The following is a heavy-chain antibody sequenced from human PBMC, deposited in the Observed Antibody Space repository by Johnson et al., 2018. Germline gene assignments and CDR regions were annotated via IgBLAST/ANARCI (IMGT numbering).Heavy chain of an antibody. CDR1: GFIFGTYS. J-gene: IGHJ1*01. CDR3: ARDLTTGTTNSEYCHP. D-gene: IGHD4-17*01. Sequence: VQLVQSGGGLVKPGGSLRLTCAASGFIFGTYSMNWVRQAPGKGLEWVSSISTSSSYINYADSVKGRFTISRDNAKNSLYLQMNSLKAEDTAVDYCARDLTTGTTNSEYCHPWGQGTLGTVSS. V-gene: IGHV3-21*01. CDR2: ISTSSSYI.